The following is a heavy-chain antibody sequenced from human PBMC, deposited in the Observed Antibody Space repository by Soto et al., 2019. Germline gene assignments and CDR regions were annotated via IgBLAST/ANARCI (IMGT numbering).Heavy chain of an antibody. J-gene: IGHJ4*02. Sequence: PGGSLRLSCAASGFTFSSYAMHWVRQAPGKGLEWVAVISYDGSNKYYADSVKGRFTISRDNSKNTLYLQMNSLRAEDTAVYYCARQQQIDYWGQGTLVTVSS. D-gene: IGHD6-13*01. V-gene: IGHV3-30-3*01. CDR3: ARQQQIDY. CDR2: ISYDGSNK. CDR1: GFTFSSYA.